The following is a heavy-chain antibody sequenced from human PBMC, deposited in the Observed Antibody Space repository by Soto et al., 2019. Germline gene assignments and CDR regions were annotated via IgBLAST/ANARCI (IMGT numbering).Heavy chain of an antibody. Sequence: PXETLSLTCTVSGASIGSGGYSWSWVRQPPGKGLEWIGCFYPNGSTYYNPSLGGRVTLLADRPNNQFSLKLTSVSAADTAVYYCARGGYDYWSGYSGSLSQSYAMDVWGQGTAVTVSS. CDR3: ARGGYDYWSGYSGSLSQSYAMDV. V-gene: IGHV4-30-2*01. J-gene: IGHJ6*02. CDR1: GASIGSGGYS. D-gene: IGHD3-3*01. CDR2: FYPNGST.